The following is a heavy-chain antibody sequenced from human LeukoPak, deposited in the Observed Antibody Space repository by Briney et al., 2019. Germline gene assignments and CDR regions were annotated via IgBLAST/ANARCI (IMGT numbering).Heavy chain of an antibody. CDR2: IYPGDSDT. CDR1: GYSFTSYW. V-gene: IGHV5-51*01. Sequence: GESLKISCKGSGYSFTSYWIGWVRQMPGKGLGWMGIIYPGDSDTRYSPSFQGQVTISADKSISTAYLQWSSLKASDTAMYYCARHPPEDTAMATADYWGQGTLVTVSS. CDR3: ARHPPEDTAMATADY. D-gene: IGHD5-18*01. J-gene: IGHJ4*02.